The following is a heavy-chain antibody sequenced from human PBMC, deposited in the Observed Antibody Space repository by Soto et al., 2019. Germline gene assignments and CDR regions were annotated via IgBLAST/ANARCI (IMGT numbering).Heavy chain of an antibody. CDR1: GGSFSGYY. J-gene: IGHJ6*02. CDR2: INHSGST. D-gene: IGHD3-3*01. V-gene: IGHV4-34*01. CDR3: ARLNFRHYDFWSGSKGMDV. Sequence: TSETLSLTCAVYGGSFSGYYWSWIRQPPGKGLEWIGEINHSGSTNYNPSLKSRVTISVDTSKNQFSLKLSSVTAADTAVYYCARLNFRHYDFWSGSKGMDVWGQGTTVTVSS.